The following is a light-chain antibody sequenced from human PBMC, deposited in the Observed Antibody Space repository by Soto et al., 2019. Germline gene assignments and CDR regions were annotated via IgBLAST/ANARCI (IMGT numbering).Light chain of an antibody. CDR2: GAS. J-gene: IGKJ2*01. Sequence: EIVLTQSPGTLSLSPGERATHSCRASQSVSSNYLAWYQQKPGQAPRLLIYGASSRATGIPDRFSGSGSGTDFTLTISRLEPEDFAVYYCQQYGTSPPRHTFGQGTKLEIK. CDR3: QQYGTSPPRHT. CDR1: QSVSSNY. V-gene: IGKV3-20*01.